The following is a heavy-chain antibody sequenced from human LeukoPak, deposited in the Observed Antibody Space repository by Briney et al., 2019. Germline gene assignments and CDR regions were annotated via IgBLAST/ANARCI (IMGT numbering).Heavy chain of an antibody. CDR2: IYYSGST. V-gene: IGHV4-30-4*01. CDR3: ATDLHRVGAFDI. D-gene: IGHD1-26*01. J-gene: IGHJ3*02. Sequence: PSETLSLTCTVSGGSISSGDYYWSWIRQPPGKGLEWIGYIYYSGSTYYNPSLKRRVTISVDTSKNQFSLKLSSVTAADTAVYYCATDLHRVGAFDIWGQGTMVTVSS. CDR1: GGSISSGDYY.